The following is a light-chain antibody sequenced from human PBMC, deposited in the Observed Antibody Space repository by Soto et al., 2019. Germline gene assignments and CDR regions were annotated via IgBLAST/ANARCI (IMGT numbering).Light chain of an antibody. Sequence: DIQLTQSPSFLSASVGDGVTITCRASQGITSRLAWYQQKPGRAPNLLIYAASTLQSGVPSRFSGSGSGTEFTLTISSLQPEDFATYYCQQVDSYPLTFGQGTRLEIK. J-gene: IGKJ5*01. CDR2: AAS. CDR1: QGITSR. V-gene: IGKV1-9*01. CDR3: QQVDSYPLT.